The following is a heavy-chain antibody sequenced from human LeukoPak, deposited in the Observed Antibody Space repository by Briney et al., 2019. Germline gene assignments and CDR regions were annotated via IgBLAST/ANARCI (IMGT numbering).Heavy chain of an antibody. Sequence: ASVKVSRKASGGTFSSYAISWVRQAPGQGLEWMGGIIPIFGTANYAQKFQGRVTITADKSTSTAYMELSSLRSEDTAVYYCARGHGDYYGSFDYWGQGTLVTVSS. J-gene: IGHJ4*02. CDR1: GGTFSSYA. CDR2: IIPIFGTA. CDR3: ARGHGDYYGSFDY. D-gene: IGHD4-17*01. V-gene: IGHV1-69*06.